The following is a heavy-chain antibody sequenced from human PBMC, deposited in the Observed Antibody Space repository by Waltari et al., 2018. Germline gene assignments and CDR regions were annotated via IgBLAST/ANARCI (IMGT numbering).Heavy chain of an antibody. CDR3: ARDQIPSAGYVPFDL. J-gene: IGHJ3*01. D-gene: IGHD3-9*01. CDR2: INPNTGAT. Sequence: QVQLLQSGAEVKKPGAAVKVSCKASGYTFTDYHVHWVRQAPGQGLEWMGWINPNTGATHYAQKFQGRVTLTRDTSITTAYMEFSSLRSDDTALFYCARDQIPSAGYVPFDLWGQGTLVTVSS. CDR1: GYTFTDYH. V-gene: IGHV1-2*02.